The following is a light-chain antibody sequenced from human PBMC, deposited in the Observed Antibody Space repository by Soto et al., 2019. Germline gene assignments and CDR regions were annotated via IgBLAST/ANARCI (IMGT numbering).Light chain of an antibody. CDR1: QSITSNF. Sequence: IVLTQSPVTLSLSPGERATLSCGASQSITSNFVAWYQKKPGLAPRLLIFDASTRAIGIPDRFSGSGSGTDFTLTIRGLEPEDSAVYYCQQRSNWPPTFGQGTRLEIK. CDR2: DAS. V-gene: IGKV3D-20*02. J-gene: IGKJ5*01. CDR3: QQRSNWPPT.